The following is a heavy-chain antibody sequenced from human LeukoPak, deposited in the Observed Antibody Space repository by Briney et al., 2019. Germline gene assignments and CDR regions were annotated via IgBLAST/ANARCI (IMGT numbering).Heavy chain of an antibody. J-gene: IGHJ4*02. CDR3: ARDSTRILGLFDY. D-gene: IGHD2/OR15-2a*01. V-gene: IGHV3-48*01. CDR1: GFTFGTYG. Sequence: GGSLRLSCASSGFTFGTYGMNWVRQAPEKGLEWVSYISSRSDSENYADSVKGRFTISRDNIRNLLYLQMNSLRAEDTAVYFCARDSTRILGLFDYWGQGTLVAISS. CDR2: ISSRSDSE.